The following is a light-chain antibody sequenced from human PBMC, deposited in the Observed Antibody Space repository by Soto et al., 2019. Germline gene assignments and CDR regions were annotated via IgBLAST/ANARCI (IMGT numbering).Light chain of an antibody. CDR3: KHYYSPPYT. J-gene: IGKJ2*01. CDR1: QSVLYSSNNKND. Sequence: DIVMTQSPDSLAVSLGERATINCKSSQSVLYSSNNKNDLGWYQQKPGQPPKLLIYWASTRESGVPDRFSGSVSGTDFTLTINRLQAEDVAVYYCKHYYSPPYTCGQGTKLEIK. V-gene: IGKV4-1*01. CDR2: WAS.